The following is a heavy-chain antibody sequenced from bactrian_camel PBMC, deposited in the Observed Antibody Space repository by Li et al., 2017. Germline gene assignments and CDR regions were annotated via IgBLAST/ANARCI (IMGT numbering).Heavy chain of an antibody. J-gene: IGHJ6*01. CDR3: AAVSGY. CDR1: GYTVSDNC. V-gene: IGHV3S31*01. CDR2: INSGGDST. Sequence: DVQLVESGGGSVQPGGSLRLSCAASGYTVSDNCIGWFRQTPGKEREVVSAINSGGDSTYYADSMKGRFTISRDNAKNTVYLQLNSLKTEDMAMYYCAAVSGYWGQGTQVTVS.